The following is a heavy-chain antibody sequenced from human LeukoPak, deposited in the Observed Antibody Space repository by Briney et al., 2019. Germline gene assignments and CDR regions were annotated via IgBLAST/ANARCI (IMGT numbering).Heavy chain of an antibody. J-gene: IGHJ3*02. CDR3: AAEGSGSYHNEDAFDI. CDR2: IVVGSGNT. CDR1: GFTFTSSA. Sequence: GTSVKVSCKASGFTFTSSAMQWVRQARGQRLEWIGWIVVGSGNTNYAQKFQERVTITRDMSTSTAYMELSSLRSEDTAVYYCAAEGSGSYHNEDAFDIWGQGTMVTVSS. D-gene: IGHD3-10*01. V-gene: IGHV1-58*02.